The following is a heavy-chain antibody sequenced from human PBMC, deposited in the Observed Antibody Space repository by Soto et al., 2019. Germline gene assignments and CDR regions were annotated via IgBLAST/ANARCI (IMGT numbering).Heavy chain of an antibody. CDR2: ISYDGSNK. D-gene: IGHD3-10*01. Sequence: GGSLRLSCAASGFTFSSYGMHWVRQAPGKGLEWVAVISYDGSNKYYADSVRGRFTISRDNSKNTLYLQMNSLRAEDTAVYYCAKDLGMVRGVLYGMDVWGQGTTVTVSS. CDR3: AKDLGMVRGVLYGMDV. CDR1: GFTFSSYG. J-gene: IGHJ6*02. V-gene: IGHV3-30*18.